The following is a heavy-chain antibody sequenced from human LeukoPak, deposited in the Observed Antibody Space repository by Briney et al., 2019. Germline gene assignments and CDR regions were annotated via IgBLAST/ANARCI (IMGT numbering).Heavy chain of an antibody. Sequence: GGSLRLSCAASGFTFSSYAMHWVRQAPGKGLEWVAVISFDVNNKYYVDSVKGRFTISRDNSENTFYLQMNSLRADDTAVYYCARVSSMLRGPLVIYYFDFWGQGTLVTVSS. CDR3: ARVSSMLRGPLVIYYFDF. J-gene: IGHJ4*02. CDR1: GFTFSSYA. D-gene: IGHD3-10*01. V-gene: IGHV3-30*04. CDR2: ISFDVNNK.